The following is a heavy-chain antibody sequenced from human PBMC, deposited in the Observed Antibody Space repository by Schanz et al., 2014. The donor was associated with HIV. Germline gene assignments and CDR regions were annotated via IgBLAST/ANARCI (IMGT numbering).Heavy chain of an antibody. CDR2: MYYGSGT. CDR3: AAFYSNYLYYYYGMDV. CDR1: GASISGYY. J-gene: IGHJ6*02. V-gene: IGHV4-59*01. D-gene: IGHD4-4*01. Sequence: QVQLQESGPGLVKPSETLSLTCNVSGASISGYYCTWIRQPPGKGLEWIGYMYYGSGTNYNPTLKNRVTILGDTSKNQFSLKLTSLTAADTAVYYCAAFYSNYLYYYYGMDVWGQGTTVTVSS.